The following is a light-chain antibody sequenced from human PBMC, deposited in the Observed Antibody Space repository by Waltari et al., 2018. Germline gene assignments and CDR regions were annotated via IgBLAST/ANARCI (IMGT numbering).Light chain of an antibody. CDR3: NSYTGSSACV. J-gene: IGLJ3*02. V-gene: IGLV2-14*01. CDR1: SSDVGFYNY. CDR2: DVS. Sequence: HSALTQPASLSGSPGQSITISCPGTSSDVGFYNYVSWDQQHPGKAPKLIIYDVSERPSGVSDRFSGSKSGNTASLTISGLQAEDEADYYCNSYTGSSACVFGGGTKLAVL.